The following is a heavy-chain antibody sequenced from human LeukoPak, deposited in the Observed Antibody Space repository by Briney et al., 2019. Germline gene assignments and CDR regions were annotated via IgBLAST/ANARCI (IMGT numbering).Heavy chain of an antibody. D-gene: IGHD2-2*01. CDR1: GGSISNSRSY. J-gene: IGHJ4*02. CDR3: ARGHVHCSSTSCFAYLPDY. CDR2: INHSGST. Sequence: SETLSLTCTVSGGSISNSRSYWGWIRQPPGKGLEWIGEINHSGSTNYNPSLKSRVTISVDTSKNQFSLKLSSVTAADTAVYYCARGHVHCSSTSCFAYLPDYWGQGTLVTVSS. V-gene: IGHV4-39*07.